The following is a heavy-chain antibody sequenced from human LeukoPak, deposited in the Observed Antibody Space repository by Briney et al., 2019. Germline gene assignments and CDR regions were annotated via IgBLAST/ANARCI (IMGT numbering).Heavy chain of an antibody. J-gene: IGHJ5*02. Sequence: PGGSLRLSCAASGFTFSSYSMNWVRQAPGEGLEWVSYISSNSSTIYYADSVKGRFTISRDNAKNSLYLQMNSLRAEDTAVYYCARARITIFGVVQASANWFDPWGQGTLVTVSS. CDR1: GFTFSSYS. D-gene: IGHD3-3*01. CDR2: ISSNSSTI. V-gene: IGHV3-48*01. CDR3: ARARITIFGVVQASANWFDP.